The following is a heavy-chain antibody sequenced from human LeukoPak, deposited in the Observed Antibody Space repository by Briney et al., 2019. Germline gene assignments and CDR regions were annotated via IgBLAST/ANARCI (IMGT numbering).Heavy chain of an antibody. CDR2: IKQDGSEK. CDR3: ARAGCSGGICYAALFDY. Sequence: GGSLRLSCAASGFTFSSHWMSWVRQAPGKGLELVANIKQDGSEKYYVDSVKGRFTISRDSAKNSLDLQMNSLRAEDTAVYYCARAGCSGGICYAALFDYWGQGTLVTVSS. J-gene: IGHJ4*02. CDR1: GFTFSSHW. V-gene: IGHV3-7*05. D-gene: IGHD2-15*01.